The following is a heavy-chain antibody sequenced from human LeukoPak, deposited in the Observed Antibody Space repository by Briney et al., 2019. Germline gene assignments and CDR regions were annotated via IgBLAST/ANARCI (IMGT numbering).Heavy chain of an antibody. Sequence: GGSLGLSCAASGFTFSDHIMNWVRQLPGKRLEWVAYVSGSGSTVYYADSVRGRFTISRDNTKNSLYLQMNNLRAEDTAVYYCARVLRGYASYEGNWGQGTLVTVSS. D-gene: IGHD5-12*01. J-gene: IGHJ4*02. V-gene: IGHV3-48*04. CDR3: ARVLRGYASYEGN. CDR2: VSGSGSTV. CDR1: GFTFSDHI.